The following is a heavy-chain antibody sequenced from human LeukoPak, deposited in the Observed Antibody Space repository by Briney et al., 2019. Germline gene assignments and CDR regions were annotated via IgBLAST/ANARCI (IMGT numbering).Heavy chain of an antibody. V-gene: IGHV3-15*01. CDR1: GFTFSNAW. J-gene: IGHJ5*02. CDR2: IKSKTDGGTT. D-gene: IGHD6-13*01. CDR3: AKGPIAGTRWFDP. Sequence: PGGSLGLSCAASGFTFSNAWMSWVRQAPGKGLEWVGRIKSKTDGGTTDYAAPVKGGFTISRDDSKNTLYLQMNSLKTEDTAVYYCAKGPIAGTRWFDPWGQGTLVTVSS.